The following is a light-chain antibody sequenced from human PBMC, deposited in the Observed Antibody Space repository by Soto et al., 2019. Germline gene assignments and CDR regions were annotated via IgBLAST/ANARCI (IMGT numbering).Light chain of an antibody. Sequence: EIVLTQSPGTLSLSPGERATLSCRASQGVSRGYLAWYQQKAGQAPRLLIYGVSSRATGVSHRFSGSGSGTEFTLTISSLQSEDFAVYYCQQYNNWPRFTFGPGTKVDIK. V-gene: IGKV3-20*01. J-gene: IGKJ3*01. CDR3: QQYNNWPRFT. CDR1: QGVSRGY. CDR2: GVS.